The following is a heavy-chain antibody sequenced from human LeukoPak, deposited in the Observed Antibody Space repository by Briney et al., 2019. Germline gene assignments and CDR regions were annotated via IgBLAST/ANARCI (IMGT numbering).Heavy chain of an antibody. D-gene: IGHD6-6*01. Sequence: GGSLRLSCAASGFTFSDYGIHWVRQAPGQGLEWVALIWYDGSKKYYADSVKSRFTISRDNTKNTLYLQLNSLRVDDTAVYYCARAHSSSSTFDLWGQGTLVTVSS. CDR2: IWYDGSKK. CDR3: ARAHSSSSTFDL. J-gene: IGHJ4*02. CDR1: GFTFSDYG. V-gene: IGHV3-33*01.